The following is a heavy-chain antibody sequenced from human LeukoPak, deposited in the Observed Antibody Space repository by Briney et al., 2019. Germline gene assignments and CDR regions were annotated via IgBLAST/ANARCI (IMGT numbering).Heavy chain of an antibody. V-gene: IGHV4-34*01. CDR2: TNHSGST. Sequence: SETLSLTCAVYGGSFSGYYLSWIRQPPGKGLEWIGETNHSGSTNYNPSLKSRVTISVDTSKNQFSLKLSSVTAADTAVYYCARITAPRIAAAGIFDYWGQGTLVTVSS. CDR1: GGSFSGYY. D-gene: IGHD6-13*01. J-gene: IGHJ4*02. CDR3: ARITAPRIAAAGIFDY.